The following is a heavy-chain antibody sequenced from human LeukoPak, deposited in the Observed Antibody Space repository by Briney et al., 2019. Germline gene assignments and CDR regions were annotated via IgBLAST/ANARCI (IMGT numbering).Heavy chain of an antibody. CDR3: ANKPAATFDY. Sequence: GGSLRLSCAASGFTFSSYGMHWVRQAPGKGLEWVAFIRYDGSNKYYADSVKGRFAISRDNSKNTLYLQMNSLRAEDTAVYYCANKPAATFDYWGQGTLVTVSS. V-gene: IGHV3-30*02. CDR1: GFTFSSYG. D-gene: IGHD2-2*01. CDR2: IRYDGSNK. J-gene: IGHJ4*02.